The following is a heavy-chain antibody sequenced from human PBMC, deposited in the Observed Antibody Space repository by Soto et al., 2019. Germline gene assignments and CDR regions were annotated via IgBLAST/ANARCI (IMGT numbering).Heavy chain of an antibody. CDR1: GGSISSSNW. J-gene: IGHJ3*02. V-gene: IGHV4-4*02. CDR3: ARXRSGGIAVAGETDAFDI. D-gene: IGHD6-19*01. Sequence: PSETLSLTCAVSGGSISSSNWWSWVRQPPGKGLEWIGEIYHSGSTNYNPSLKSRVTISVDKSKNQFSLKLSSVTAADTAVYYCARXRSGGIAVAGETDAFDIWGQGTMVTVSS. CDR2: IYHSGST.